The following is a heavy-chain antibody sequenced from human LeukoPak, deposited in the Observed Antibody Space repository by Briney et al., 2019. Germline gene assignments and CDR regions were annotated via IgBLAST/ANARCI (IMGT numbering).Heavy chain of an antibody. J-gene: IGHJ4*02. V-gene: IGHV4-61*08. CDR2: IYYSGST. D-gene: IGHD1-26*01. Sequence: KPSETLSLTCTVSGGSISSGGYYWSWIRQHPGKGLEWIAYIYYSGSTNYNPSLKTRVTISVDMSKNQFSLRLSSVTAADTAVYYCASFPGTSRFEYWGQGTLVTVSS. CDR1: GGSISSGGYY. CDR3: ASFPGTSRFEY.